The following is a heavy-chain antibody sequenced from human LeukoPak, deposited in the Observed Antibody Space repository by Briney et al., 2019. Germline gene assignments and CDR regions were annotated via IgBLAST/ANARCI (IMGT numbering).Heavy chain of an antibody. J-gene: IGHJ4*02. V-gene: IGHV3-15*01. D-gene: IGHD5-24*01. CDR3: AKDGGWLQPGGFYFDY. Sequence: GGSLRLSCAASRFTFINAWMNWVRQAPGKGLEWVGHIKSKTDGATTDYAAPVKGRFTISRDDSKNTLYLQMNSLRAEDTAVYYCAKDGGWLQPGGFYFDYWGQGTLVTGSS. CDR1: RFTFINAW. CDR2: IKSKTDGATT.